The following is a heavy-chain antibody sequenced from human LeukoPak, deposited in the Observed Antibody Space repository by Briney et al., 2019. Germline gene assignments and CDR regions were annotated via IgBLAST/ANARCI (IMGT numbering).Heavy chain of an antibody. V-gene: IGHV1-24*01. CDR2: FDPEDGET. CDR1: GYTLTELS. CDR3: ATESEHSNIVVVPAAIKGAFDI. J-gene: IGHJ3*02. Sequence: GASVKVSCKVSGYTLTELSMHWVRQAPGKGLEWMGGFDPEDGETIYAQKFQGRVTMTEDTSTDTAYMELSSLRSEDTAVYYCATESEHSNIVVVPAAIKGAFDIWGQGTMVTVSS. D-gene: IGHD2-2*02.